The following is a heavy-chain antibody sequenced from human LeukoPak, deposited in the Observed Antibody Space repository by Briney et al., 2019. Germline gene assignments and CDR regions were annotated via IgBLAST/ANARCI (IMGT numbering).Heavy chain of an antibody. CDR1: GDSISSYY. D-gene: IGHD3-16*01. J-gene: IGHJ4*02. V-gene: IGHV4-59*01. Sequence: SETLSLTCTVSGDSISSYYWSWIRQPPGKGLEWIGYIYDSGKSNYNASLISRVTISVDTSTNQFSLKLASVTPADTAIFYCAIGGGTLDYWGQGTLVTVSS. CDR2: IYDSGKS. CDR3: AIGGGTLDY.